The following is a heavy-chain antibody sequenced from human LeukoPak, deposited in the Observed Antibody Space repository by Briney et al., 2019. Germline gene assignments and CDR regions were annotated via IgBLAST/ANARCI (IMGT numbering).Heavy chain of an antibody. V-gene: IGHV3-30-3*01. D-gene: IGHD3-9*01. CDR1: GFTFSSYA. CDR2: ISFDGTNK. J-gene: IGHJ4*02. CDR3: ARGPRPLYDILTGYSPSPFDY. Sequence: GGSLRLSCAASGFTFSSYAMHWVRQAPGKGLEWVALISFDGTNKYSADAVKGRFTISRDNSKNTLYLQMNSLRSEDTAVYYCARGPRPLYDILTGYSPSPFDYWGQGTLVTVSS.